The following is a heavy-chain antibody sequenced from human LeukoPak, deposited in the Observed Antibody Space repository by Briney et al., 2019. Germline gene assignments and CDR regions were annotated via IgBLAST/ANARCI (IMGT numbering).Heavy chain of an antibody. Sequence: SETLSLTCTVSGGSISSSSYYWSWIRQPAGKGLEWIGRIYTSGGTNYNPSLKSRVTISVDTSKNQFSLKLSSVTAADTAVYYCARDRGIRPYYFDYWGQGTLVTVSS. CDR2: IYTSGGT. V-gene: IGHV4-61*02. J-gene: IGHJ4*02. CDR3: ARDRGIRPYYFDY. D-gene: IGHD1-26*01. CDR1: GGSISSSSYY.